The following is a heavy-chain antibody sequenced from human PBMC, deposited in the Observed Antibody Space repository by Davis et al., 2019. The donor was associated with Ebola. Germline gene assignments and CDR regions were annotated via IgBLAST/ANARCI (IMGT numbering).Heavy chain of an antibody. V-gene: IGHV5-51*01. CDR1: GYSFTSYW. CDR3: ARRDFAAAGIGDYYGMDV. CDR2: IYPGDSDT. J-gene: IGHJ6*02. D-gene: IGHD6-13*01. Sequence: GESLKISCKGSGYSFTSYWIGWVRQMPGKGLEWMGIIYPGDSDTRYSPSFQGQVTISADKSNSTAYLQWSSLKASDTAMYYCARRDFAAAGIGDYYGMDVWGQGTTVTVSS.